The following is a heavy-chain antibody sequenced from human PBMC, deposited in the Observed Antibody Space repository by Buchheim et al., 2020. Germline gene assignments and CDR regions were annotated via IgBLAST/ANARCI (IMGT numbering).Heavy chain of an antibody. CDR2: IIPAFSTV. Sequence: QVQLVQSGAEVKKPGSSVTVSCKASGGSFSSYGISWVRQAPGQGLEWMGGIIPAFSTVNYAQRFQGRVTITADEFTSTAYMDLSSLRSDDTAVYYCARENLSDIVVEPAAIRNSGWFDPWGQGTL. CDR3: ARENLSDIVVEPAAIRNSGWFDP. V-gene: IGHV1-69*01. D-gene: IGHD2-2*02. CDR1: GGSFSSYG. J-gene: IGHJ5*02.